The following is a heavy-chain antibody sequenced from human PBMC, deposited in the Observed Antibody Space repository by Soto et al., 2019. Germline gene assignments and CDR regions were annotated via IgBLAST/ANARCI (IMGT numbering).Heavy chain of an antibody. J-gene: IGHJ6*02. CDR2: IYSSGST. CDR1: GGSISSYY. D-gene: IGHD2-8*02. CDR3: ARWPTGASSHGMDV. V-gene: IGHV4-4*07. Sequence: QVQLQESGPGLVKPSETLSLTCTVSGGSISSYYWSWIRQPAGKGLEWIGRIYSSGSTNYNDSLKSRITMSVDTSKNQFSLVMTSVTAADTAVYYCARWPTGASSHGMDVWGQGATVTVSS.